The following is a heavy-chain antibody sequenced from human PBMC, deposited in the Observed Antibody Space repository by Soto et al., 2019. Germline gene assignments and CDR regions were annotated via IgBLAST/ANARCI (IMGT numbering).Heavy chain of an antibody. Sequence: SETLSLTCTVSGGSISSSSYYWGWIRQPPGKGLEWIGSIYYSGSTYYNPSLKSRVTISVDTSKNQFSLKLSSVTAADTAVYYCASQSIVVVVAATGKGEGHIDVWGQGTTVTVSS. CDR1: GGSISSSSYY. CDR3: ASQSIVVVVAATGKGEGHIDV. V-gene: IGHV4-39*01. D-gene: IGHD2-15*01. CDR2: IYYSGST. J-gene: IGHJ6*02.